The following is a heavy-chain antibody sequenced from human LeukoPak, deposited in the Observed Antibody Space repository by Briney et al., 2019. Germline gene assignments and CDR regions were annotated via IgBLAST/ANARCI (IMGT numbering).Heavy chain of an antibody. CDR3: ATRMTTVTTPRSDYFDY. J-gene: IGHJ4*02. Sequence: SVKVSCKASGGTFSSYAISWVRQAPGQGLEWIGGIIHIFGTANYAQKFQGRVTITTDESTSTAYMELSSLRSEDTAVYYCATRMTTVTTPRSDYFDYWGQGNLVTVSS. CDR2: IIHIFGTA. D-gene: IGHD4-17*01. CDR1: GGTFSSYA. V-gene: IGHV1-69*05.